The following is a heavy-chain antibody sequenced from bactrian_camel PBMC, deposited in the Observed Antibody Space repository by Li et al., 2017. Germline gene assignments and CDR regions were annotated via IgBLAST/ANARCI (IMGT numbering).Heavy chain of an antibody. CDR3: AADLGQAYCGSGSPSSSGV. D-gene: IGHD1*01. Sequence: HVQLVESGGGSAQAGGSLRLSCAASGFTHEGSCVAWFRQAPGKEREAVAGMSTLDGYKLWADSVKGRFTISQDAAKTTLYLQMNSLKPEDTAIYYCAADLGQAYCGSGSPSSSGVWGQGTQVTVS. CDR1: GFTHEGSC. V-gene: IGHV3S6*01. J-gene: IGHJ4*01. CDR2: MSTLDGYK.